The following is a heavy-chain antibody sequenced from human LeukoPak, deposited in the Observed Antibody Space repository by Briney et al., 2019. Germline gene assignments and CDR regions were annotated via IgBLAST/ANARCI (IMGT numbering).Heavy chain of an antibody. V-gene: IGHV1-46*01. J-gene: IGHJ4*02. CDR3: ARGGGRRDGYNKYYFDY. Sequence: GASVKVSCKASGYTFTSYYMHWVRQAPGQGLEWMGIINPSGGSTSYAQKFQGRVTMTRHTSTSTVYMELSSLRSEDTAVYYCARGGGRRDGYNKYYFDYWGQGTLVTVSS. CDR1: GYTFTSYY. D-gene: IGHD5-24*01. CDR2: INPSGGST.